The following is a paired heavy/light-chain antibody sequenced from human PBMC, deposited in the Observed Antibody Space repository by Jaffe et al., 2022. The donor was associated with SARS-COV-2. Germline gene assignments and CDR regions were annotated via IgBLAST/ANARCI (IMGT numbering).Heavy chain of an antibody. CDR1: GFTFNTYV. CDR2: LGPSGEDE. J-gene: IGHJ4*02. Sequence: EVQLLESGGALVQPGGSLRLTCRTSGFTFNTYVMTWVRQAPGKGLEMVSSLGPSGEDETHAESVKGRFTISRDNSKNTLYLQMNSLTAEDTALYYCARDPNWGPGYWGPGTLVTVSS. D-gene: IGHD3-16*01. CDR3: ARDPNWGPGY. V-gene: IGHV3-23*01.
Light chain of an antibody. CDR1: RSLVYSDGQTY. V-gene: IGKV2-30*01. CDR3: MQATHWPGT. Sequence: DVVMTQSPLSLPVTPGQPASISCRSSRSLVYSDGQTYLNWFQQRPGQSPRRLIFKVSNRDSGVPDRFSGSGSGTDFTLTISRVEAEDVGVYYCMQATHWPGTFGQGTTVEIK. J-gene: IGKJ1*01. CDR2: KVS.